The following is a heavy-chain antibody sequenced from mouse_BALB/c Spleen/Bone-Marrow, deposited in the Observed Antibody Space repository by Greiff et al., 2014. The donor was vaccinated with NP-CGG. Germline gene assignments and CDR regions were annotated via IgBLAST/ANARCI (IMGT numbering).Heavy chain of an antibody. Sequence: VQLQQSGAELVRPGSSVKISCKASGYAFSSYWMNWVKQRPGQGLEWIGQIYPGDGDTNYNGKFKGKATLTADKSSNTAYMQLSSLTSEDSAVYFCARGDAMDYWGQGTSVTVSS. V-gene: IGHV1-80*01. J-gene: IGHJ4*01. CDR2: IYPGDGDT. CDR1: GYAFSSYW. D-gene: IGHD3-3*01. CDR3: ARGDAMDY.